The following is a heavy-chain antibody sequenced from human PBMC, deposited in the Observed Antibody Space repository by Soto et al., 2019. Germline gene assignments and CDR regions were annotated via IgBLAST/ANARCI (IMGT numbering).Heavy chain of an antibody. CDR2: IIPIFGTA. D-gene: IGHD6-13*01. CDR3: ARAIAAAVVYYYYGMDV. Sequence: QVQLVQSGAEVKEPGSSVKVSCKASGGTFSSYAISWVRQAPGQGLEWMGGIIPIFGTANYAQKFQGRVTITADESTSTAYMELSSLRSEDTAVYYCARAIAAAVVYYYYGMDVWGQGTTVTVSS. J-gene: IGHJ6*02. V-gene: IGHV1-69*01. CDR1: GGTFSSYA.